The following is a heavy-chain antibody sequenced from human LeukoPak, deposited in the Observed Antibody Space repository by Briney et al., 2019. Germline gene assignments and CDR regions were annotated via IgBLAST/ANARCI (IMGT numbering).Heavy chain of an antibody. Sequence: PSETLSLTCSVSGASISSYYWSWIRQPAGKGLEWIGRIFISGSTNYNPSLKSRVTMSVDTSKNQFSLKLSSVTAADTAVYYCARATPPWSRSGWSFDYWGQGTLVTVSS. J-gene: IGHJ4*02. CDR3: ARATPPWSRSGWSFDY. D-gene: IGHD6-19*01. V-gene: IGHV4-4*07. CDR2: IFISGST. CDR1: GASISSYY.